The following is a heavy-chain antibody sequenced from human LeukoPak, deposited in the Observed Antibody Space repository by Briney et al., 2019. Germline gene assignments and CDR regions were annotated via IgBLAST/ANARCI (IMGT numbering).Heavy chain of an antibody. CDR1: GFTFDNYA. D-gene: IGHD3-16*01. V-gene: IGHV3-20*04. CDR2: INWNGGST. CDR3: ASGAEGLYYFDY. Sequence: GGSLRLSCAASGFTFDNYAMSWVRQAPGKGLEWVSRINWNGGSTSYADSVKGRFTISRDNAKNSLYLQMNSLRAEDTALYYCASGAEGLYYFDYWGQGTLVTVSS. J-gene: IGHJ4*02.